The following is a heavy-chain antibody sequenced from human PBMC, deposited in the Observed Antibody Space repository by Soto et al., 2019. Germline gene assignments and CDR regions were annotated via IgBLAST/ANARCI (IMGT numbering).Heavy chain of an antibody. J-gene: IGHJ2*01. CDR1: GGSFSGYY. D-gene: IGHD4-17*01. V-gene: IGHV4-34*01. CDR2: INHSGST. CDR3: ARGFGDYGGNRRYFDL. Sequence: QVQLQQWGAGLLKPSETLSLTCAVYGGSFSGYYWSWIRQPPGKGLEWIGEINHSGSTNYNPSLKSRVTISVDTSKNQFSLKLSSVTAADTAVYYCARGFGDYGGNRRYFDLWGRGTLVTVSS.